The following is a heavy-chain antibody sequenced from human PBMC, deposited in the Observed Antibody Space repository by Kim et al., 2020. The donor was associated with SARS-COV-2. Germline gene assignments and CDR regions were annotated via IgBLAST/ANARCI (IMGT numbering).Heavy chain of an antibody. V-gene: IGHV4-39*01. CDR1: GGSISSSSYY. CDR2: IYYSGTT. J-gene: IGHJ5*02. CDR3: ARHQGYCTSTSCYGLVWLDP. Sequence: SETLSLTCTVSGGSISSSSYYWGWIRQPPGKGLEWIGSIYYSGTTYYKSSLKSRVTIAVDTSKNQFSLKLSSVTAADTAVYYCARHQGYCTSTSCYGLVWLDPWGQGTLVTVSS. D-gene: IGHD2-2*01.